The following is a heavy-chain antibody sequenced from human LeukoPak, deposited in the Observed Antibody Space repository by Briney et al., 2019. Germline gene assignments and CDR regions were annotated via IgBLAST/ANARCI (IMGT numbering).Heavy chain of an antibody. D-gene: IGHD3-3*01. J-gene: IGHJ4*02. CDR3: VCRSGLSDYY. CDR1: GFTFSSYY. Sequence: GGSLRLSCAASGFTFSSYYMHWVRQVPGKGLVWVSAISGSGGSTYYADSVKGRFTISRDNSKNTLYLQMNSLRAEDTAVYYCVCRSGLSDYYWGQGTLVTVSS. V-gene: IGHV3-23*01. CDR2: ISGSGGST.